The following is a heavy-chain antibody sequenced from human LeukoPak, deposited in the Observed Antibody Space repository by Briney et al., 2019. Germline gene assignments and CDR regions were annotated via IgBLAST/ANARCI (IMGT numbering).Heavy chain of an antibody. Sequence: PGGPLRISCAASGFTVTSNDMSWVRQAPGKGLEWVSVIDSGGRAYYTDSVKGRFTISRDNSKNTLYLQMNNLRAEDTAVYYCAKEEDRWEWFDPRGQGTLVTVSS. CDR1: GFTVTSND. V-gene: IGHV3-66*01. D-gene: IGHD1-26*01. CDR3: AKEEDRWEWFDP. J-gene: IGHJ5*02. CDR2: IDSGGRA.